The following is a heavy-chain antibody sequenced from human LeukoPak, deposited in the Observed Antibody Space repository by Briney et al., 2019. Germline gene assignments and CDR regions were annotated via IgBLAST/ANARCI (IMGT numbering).Heavy chain of an antibody. Sequence: GGSLRLSCAASTLSVSYNYMNWVRQTPGKGLEWLSSISDDGAYIYYADSVKGRFTISRDNANNSLYLQMNSLTPEDTAVYYCARDPHNVAANWFDPWGQGALVTVSS. V-gene: IGHV3-21*01. CDR3: ARDPHNVAANWFDP. D-gene: IGHD6-13*01. CDR2: ISDDGAYI. J-gene: IGHJ5*02. CDR1: TLSVSYNY.